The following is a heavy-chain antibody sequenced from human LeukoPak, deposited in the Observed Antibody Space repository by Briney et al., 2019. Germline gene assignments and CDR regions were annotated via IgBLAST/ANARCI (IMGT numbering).Heavy chain of an antibody. CDR2: IYFSGST. V-gene: IGHV4-31*11. J-gene: IGHJ4*02. CDR3: ARHLSSGRDPSPHPFDY. Sequence: PSQTLSLTCAVSRGSISSGGYYWSWLRQYPGKGLEWIGYIYFSGSTYYNPSLKSRVTISVDTSKNQFSLKLSSVTAADTAVYYCARHLSSGRDPSPHPFDYWGQGTLVTVSS. CDR1: RGSISSGGYY. D-gene: IGHD6-19*01.